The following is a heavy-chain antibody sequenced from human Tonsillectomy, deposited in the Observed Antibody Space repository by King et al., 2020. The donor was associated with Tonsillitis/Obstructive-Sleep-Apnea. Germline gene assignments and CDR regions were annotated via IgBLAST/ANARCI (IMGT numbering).Heavy chain of an antibody. Sequence: VQLQESGPGLVKPSQTLSLTCTVSGGSISSGGYYWSWIRQHPGKGLEWIGHIYYSGSTYYNPSLKSRVTISVDTSKNQFSLKLTSVTAADTAVYYCAREPLRDYYDSSGYHTDAFDIWGQGTMVTVSS. CDR3: AREPLRDYYDSSGYHTDAFDI. V-gene: IGHV4-31*03. CDR1: GGSISSGGYY. J-gene: IGHJ3*02. CDR2: IYYSGST. D-gene: IGHD3-22*01.